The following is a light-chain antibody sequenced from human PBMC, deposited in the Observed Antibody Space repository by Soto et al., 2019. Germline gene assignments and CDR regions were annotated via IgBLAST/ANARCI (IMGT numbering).Light chain of an antibody. Sequence: TQSPATLSVSPGERATFSCRASQSVGSYLAWYQQKPGQAPRLLIYGASNRATGIPARFSGSGSGTEFTLTISSLQSEDFAHYYCQQYNFWPPTFGPGTKVDIK. CDR2: GAS. J-gene: IGKJ3*01. CDR3: QQYNFWPPT. V-gene: IGKV3-15*01. CDR1: QSVGSY.